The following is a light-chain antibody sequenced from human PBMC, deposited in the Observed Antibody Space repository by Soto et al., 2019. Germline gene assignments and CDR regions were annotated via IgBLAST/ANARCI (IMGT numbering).Light chain of an antibody. V-gene: IGKV3-20*01. J-gene: IGKJ4*01. CDR1: QTVRNNY. CDR2: DAS. Sequence: VLTLSPGTLSLSPEERATLSCRARQTVRNNYLAWYQQKPGQATRLLIYDASSRATGLPDRFSGGGSGTDFPITISSLEPEDFDVYYCPQFTSHPLTFGGGTKVDI. CDR3: PQFTSHPLT.